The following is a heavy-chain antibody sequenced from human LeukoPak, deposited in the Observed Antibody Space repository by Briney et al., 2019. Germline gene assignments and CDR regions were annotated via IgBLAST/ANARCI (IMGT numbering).Heavy chain of an antibody. CDR1: GFTFSSYV. V-gene: IGHV3-64*01. J-gene: IGHJ4*02. Sequence: GGSLRLPCAAPGFTFSSYVMYWVRQAPAKGLEYVSSISSNGGSTYYANSVKGRFTISRDNSKNTLHLQMNSLRAEDTAVYYCARDRYSYAHAAHWGQGTLVTVSS. CDR3: ARDRYSYAHAAH. CDR2: ISSNGGST. D-gene: IGHD5-18*01.